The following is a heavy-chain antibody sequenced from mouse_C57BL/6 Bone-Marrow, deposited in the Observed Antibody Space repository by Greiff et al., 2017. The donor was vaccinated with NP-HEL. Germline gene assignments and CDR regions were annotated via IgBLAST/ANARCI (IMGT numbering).Heavy chain of an antibody. CDR2: IYPGSGNT. D-gene: IGHD1-1*01. J-gene: IGHJ2*01. CDR3: ARSIYITTFDY. CDR1: GYTFTDYY. V-gene: IGHV1-76*01. Sequence: QVQLQQSGAELVRPGASVKLSCKASGYTFTDYYINWVKQRPGQGLEWIARIYPGSGNTYYNEKFKGKATLTAEKSSSTAYMQLSSLTSEDSAVDFCARSIYITTFDYWGQGTTLTVSS.